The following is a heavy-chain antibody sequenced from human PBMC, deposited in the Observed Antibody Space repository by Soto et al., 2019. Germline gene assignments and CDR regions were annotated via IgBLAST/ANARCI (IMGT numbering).Heavy chain of an antibody. D-gene: IGHD2-2*02. V-gene: IGHV6-1*01. CDR2: TYYRSKWYN. J-gene: IGHJ6*02. Sequence: SQTLSLTCAISGDSVSSNSASWSWIIRSPSRGLEWLGRTYYRSKWYNDYAVSVKSRITINPDTSKNQFSLQLNSVTPEDTAVYYCARDLLRSIVVVPAAITTVVYYYYGMDVWGQGTTVTVSS. CDR3: ARDLLRSIVVVPAAITTVVYYYYGMDV. CDR1: GDSVSSNSAS.